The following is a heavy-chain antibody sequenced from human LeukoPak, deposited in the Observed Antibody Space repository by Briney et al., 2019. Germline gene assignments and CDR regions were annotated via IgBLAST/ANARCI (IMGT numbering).Heavy chain of an antibody. V-gene: IGHV4-38-2*01. J-gene: IGHJ4*02. Sequence: SETLSLTCAVSGYSISSGYYWGWIRPPPGKGLEWIGSIYHSGSTYYNPSLKSRVTISVDTSKNQFSLKLSSVTAADTAVYYCATYCSSTSCYGGGDYWSQGTLVTVSS. CDR1: GYSISSGYY. CDR2: IYHSGST. CDR3: ATYCSSTSCYGGGDY. D-gene: IGHD2-2*01.